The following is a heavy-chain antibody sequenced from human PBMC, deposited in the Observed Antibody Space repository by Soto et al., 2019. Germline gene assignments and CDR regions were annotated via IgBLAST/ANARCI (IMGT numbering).Heavy chain of an antibody. CDR3: ARWYCSGGSCYSNYYYGMDV. J-gene: IGHJ6*02. V-gene: IGHV1-46*01. D-gene: IGHD2-15*01. Sequence: GASVKVSCKASGYTFTSYYMHWVRQAPGQGLEWMGIINPSGGSTSYAQKFQGRVTMTRDTSTSTVYMELSSLRSEDTAVYYCARWYCSGGSCYSNYYYGMDVWGQGTTVTVSS. CDR1: GYTFTSYY. CDR2: INPSGGST.